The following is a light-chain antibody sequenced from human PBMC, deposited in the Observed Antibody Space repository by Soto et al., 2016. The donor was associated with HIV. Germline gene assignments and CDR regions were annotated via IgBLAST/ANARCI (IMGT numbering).Light chain of an antibody. Sequence: DIQMTQSPSSLSASVGDRVTITCRASQSISTSLNWYQQKPGKAPKLLIFATSSLQIGVPSRFSGSGSGTDFTLTISSLQREDFATYYCQQYYSSAALSFGGGTKVEIK. J-gene: IGKJ4*01. CDR3: QQYYSSAALS. V-gene: IGKV1-39*01. CDR2: ATS. CDR1: QSISTS.